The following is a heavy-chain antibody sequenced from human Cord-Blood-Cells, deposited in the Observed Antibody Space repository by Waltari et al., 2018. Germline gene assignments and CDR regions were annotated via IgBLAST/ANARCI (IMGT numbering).Heavy chain of an antibody. CDR1: GSTFSSYA. V-gene: IGHV3-23*01. J-gene: IGHJ4*02. Sequence: EVQLLASGGGLVQPGGSLRLSCAASGSTFSSYAMRWVRPAPGKGLEWVSAISGSGGSTYYADSVKGRFTISRDNSKNTLYLQMNSLRAEDTAVYYCAKGAYRGSYYKVDYWGQGTLVTVSS. D-gene: IGHD3-10*01. CDR3: AKGAYRGSYYKVDY. CDR2: ISGSGGST.